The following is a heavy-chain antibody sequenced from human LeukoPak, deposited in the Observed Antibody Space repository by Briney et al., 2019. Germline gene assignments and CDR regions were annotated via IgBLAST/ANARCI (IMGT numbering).Heavy chain of an antibody. Sequence: PGGSLRLSCAASGFTFSSYGMHWVRQAPGKGLEWEAFIRYDGSNKYYADSVKGRFTISRDNSKNTLYLQMNSLRAEDTAVYYCAKRGDTAMVRNWYFNLWGRGTLVTVSS. CDR3: AKRGDTAMVRNWYFNL. CDR1: GFTFSSYG. V-gene: IGHV3-30*02. J-gene: IGHJ2*01. CDR2: IRYDGSNK. D-gene: IGHD5-18*01.